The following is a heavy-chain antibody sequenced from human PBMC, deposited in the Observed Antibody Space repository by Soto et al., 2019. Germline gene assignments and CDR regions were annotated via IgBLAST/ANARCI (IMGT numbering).Heavy chain of an antibody. D-gene: IGHD2-21*02. CDR1: GFTFSSYA. CDR2: ISYDGSNK. CDR3: ARDQGVVVTADNWFDP. Sequence: SLRLSCAASGFTFSSYAMHWVRQAPGKGLEWVAVISYDGSNKYYADSVKGRFTISRDNSKNTLYLQMNSLRAEDTAVYFCARDQGVVVTADNWFDPWGQGILVTVSS. J-gene: IGHJ5*02. V-gene: IGHV3-30-3*01.